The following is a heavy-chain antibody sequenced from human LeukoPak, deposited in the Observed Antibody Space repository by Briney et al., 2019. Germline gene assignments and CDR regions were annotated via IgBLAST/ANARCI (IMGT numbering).Heavy chain of an antibody. V-gene: IGHV4-34*01. CDR3: ARGQALYYDYIWGSYRYTGFDY. CDR2: INHSGST. D-gene: IGHD3-16*02. J-gene: IGHJ4*02. CDR1: GGSFSGYY. Sequence: SETLSLTCAVYGGSFSGYYWSWIRQPPGKGLEWIGEINHSGSTNYNPSLKSRVTISVDTSKNHFSLKLSSVTAADTAVYYCARGQALYYDYIWGSYRYTGFDYWGQGTLVTVSS.